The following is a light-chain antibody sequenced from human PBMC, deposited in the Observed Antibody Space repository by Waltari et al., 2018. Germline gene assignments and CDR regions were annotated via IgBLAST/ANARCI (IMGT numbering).Light chain of an antibody. Sequence: DIQMTQSPSSVSASVGDRVTITCRASQGIGDYLAWFQQKPGKPPKALIYGATSLPSGVPSRFSGSVSCKDFTLTISSLQPEDFATYYCQHYHSFPLTFGGGTKVEIK. V-gene: IGKV1-16*01. CDR1: QGIGDY. CDR2: GAT. CDR3: QHYHSFPLT. J-gene: IGKJ4*01.